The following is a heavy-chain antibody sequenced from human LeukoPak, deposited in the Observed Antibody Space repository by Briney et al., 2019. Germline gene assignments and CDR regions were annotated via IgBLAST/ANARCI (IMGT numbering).Heavy chain of an antibody. CDR3: ARDTGRTLVLWFWELLPNFDY. CDR2: ISYDGSNK. CDR1: GFTFSSYW. Sequence: GGSLRLSCAASGFTFSSYWMSWVRQAPGKGLEWVAVISYDGSNKYYADSVKGLFTISRDNSKNTLYLQMNSLRAADTAVYYCARDTGRTLVLWFWELLPNFDYWGQGTLVTVSS. J-gene: IGHJ4*02. V-gene: IGHV3-30*03. D-gene: IGHD3-10*01.